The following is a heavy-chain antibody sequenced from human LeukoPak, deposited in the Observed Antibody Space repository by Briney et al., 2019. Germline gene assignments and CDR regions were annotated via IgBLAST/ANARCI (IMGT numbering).Heavy chain of an antibody. J-gene: IGHJ4*01. Sequence: GGTLGLSCAVSGFTFISYGMQWLRQAPGKGLAWVSRINTDGSSTAYAASVKGRFTISRDNAKSTLYLQMNSLRAENTAVYYCARELPREVTLDYWGQGTLVSVS. V-gene: IGHV3-74*01. D-gene: IGHD2-21*02. CDR1: GFTFISYG. CDR2: INTDGSST. CDR3: ARELPREVTLDY.